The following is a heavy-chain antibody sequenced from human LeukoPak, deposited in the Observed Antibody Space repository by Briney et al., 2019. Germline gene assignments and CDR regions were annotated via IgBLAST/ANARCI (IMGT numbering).Heavy chain of an antibody. CDR1: GFTFSSYA. CDR2: ISYDGSNK. Sequence: PGRSLRLSCAASGFTFSSYAMHWVRQAPGKGLEWVAVISYDGSNKYYADSVKGRFTISRDNSKNTLYLQMNSLRAEDTAVYYCARSREYSSGWYRYWGQGTLVTVSS. CDR3: ARSREYSSGWYRY. D-gene: IGHD6-19*01. V-gene: IGHV3-30-3*01. J-gene: IGHJ4*02.